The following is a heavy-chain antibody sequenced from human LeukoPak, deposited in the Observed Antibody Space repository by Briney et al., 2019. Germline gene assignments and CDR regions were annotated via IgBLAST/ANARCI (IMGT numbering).Heavy chain of an antibody. Sequence: SETLSLTCTVSGGSISSGSYYWSWIRQPAGKGLEWIGRIYTSGSTNYNPSLKSRVTISVDTSKNQFSLKLSSVTAADTAVYYCVRVPAALNWFDPWGQGTLVTVSS. V-gene: IGHV4-61*02. J-gene: IGHJ5*02. CDR3: VRVPAALNWFDP. D-gene: IGHD2-2*01. CDR2: IYTSGST. CDR1: GGSISSGSYY.